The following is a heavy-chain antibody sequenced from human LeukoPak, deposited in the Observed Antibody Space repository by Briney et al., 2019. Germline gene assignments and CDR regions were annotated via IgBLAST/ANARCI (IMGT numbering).Heavy chain of an antibody. V-gene: IGHV3-74*01. D-gene: IGHD3-22*01. J-gene: IGHJ3*02. CDR3: AKDLTAGGIGYRTNAFDM. Sequence: QTGGSLRLSCAASGFTFSSYWMHWVRQVPGRGLDWVSRIYSDGNTTSYADSVRGRFTISRDNAKNTLYLQMNSLRAEDTAVYYCAKDLTAGGIGYRTNAFDMRGQGTMVTVSS. CDR1: GFTFSSYW. CDR2: IYSDGNTT.